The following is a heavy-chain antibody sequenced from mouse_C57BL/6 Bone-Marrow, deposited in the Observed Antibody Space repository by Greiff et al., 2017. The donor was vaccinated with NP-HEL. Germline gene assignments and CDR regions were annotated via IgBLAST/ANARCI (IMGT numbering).Heavy chain of an antibody. J-gene: IGHJ2*01. D-gene: IGHD4-1*01. CDR3: ARVTGTWYFDY. CDR1: GYTFTSYW. CDR2: INPSNGGT. V-gene: IGHV1-53*01. Sequence: QFPLQQPGTELGKPGASVKLSCKASGYTFTSYWMHWVKQRPGQGLEWIGNINPSNGGTNYNEKFKSKATLTVDKSSSTAYMQLSSLTSEDYAVYYCARVTGTWYFDYWGKGTTLTVSS.